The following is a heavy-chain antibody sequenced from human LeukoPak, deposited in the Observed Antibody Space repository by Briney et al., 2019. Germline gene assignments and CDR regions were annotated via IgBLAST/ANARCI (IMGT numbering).Heavy chain of an antibody. CDR2: FDPEDGET. V-gene: IGHV1-24*01. CDR3: ATVVITTFNFDY. CDR1: GYTLTELS. D-gene: IGHD3-22*01. J-gene: IGHJ4*02. Sequence: ASVKVSCKVSGYTLTELSMHWVRQAPGKGLEWMGGFDPEDGETIYAQKFQGRVTMTEDTSTHTAYMELSSLRSEDTAVYYCATVVITTFNFDYWGQGTLVTVSS.